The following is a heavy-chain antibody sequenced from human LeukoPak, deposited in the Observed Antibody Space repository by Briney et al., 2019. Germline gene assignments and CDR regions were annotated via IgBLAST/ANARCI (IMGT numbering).Heavy chain of an antibody. CDR2: INPNSGGT. V-gene: IGHV1-2*02. Sequence: ASVKVSCKASGYTFTGYYMHWVRQAPGQGLELMGWINPNSGGTNYAQKFQGRVTMTRDTSISTAYMELSRLRSDDTAVYYCARMYYDFWRDYYYYYGMDVWGQGTTVTVSS. CDR1: GYTFTGYY. D-gene: IGHD3-3*01. J-gene: IGHJ6*02. CDR3: ARMYYDFWRDYYYYYGMDV.